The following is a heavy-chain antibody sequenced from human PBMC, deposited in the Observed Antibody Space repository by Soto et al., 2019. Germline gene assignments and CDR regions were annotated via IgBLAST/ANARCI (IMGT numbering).Heavy chain of an antibody. D-gene: IGHD3-3*01. Sequence: PSETLSLTCAVYGGSVNGYYWNWIRQPPGKGLEWVGEINHTGDTHYNPSLKSRVTMSVDTSKNQFSLRLSSVTAADTAIYYCATRITVFGLLIPPFDPWGQGTQVTVSS. CDR3: ATRITVFGLLIPPFDP. CDR1: GGSVNGYY. CDR2: INHTGDT. J-gene: IGHJ5*02. V-gene: IGHV4-34*01.